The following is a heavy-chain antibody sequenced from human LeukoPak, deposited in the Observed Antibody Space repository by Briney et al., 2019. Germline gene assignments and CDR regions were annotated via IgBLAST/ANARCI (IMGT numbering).Heavy chain of an antibody. CDR2: IYSSGST. Sequence: SETLSLTCTVSGGSISIYYWSWVRQPAGRGLEWIGRIYSSGSTNYNPSPKSRVTMSVDTSKNQFSLKLSSVTAAHTAVYYCARTPSGPLFDYWGQGTLVTVSS. CDR3: ARTPSGPLFDY. D-gene: IGHD6-25*01. V-gene: IGHV4-4*07. CDR1: GGSISIYY. J-gene: IGHJ4*02.